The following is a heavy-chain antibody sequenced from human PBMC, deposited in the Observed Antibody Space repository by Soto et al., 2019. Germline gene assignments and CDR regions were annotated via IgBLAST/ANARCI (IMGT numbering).Heavy chain of an antibody. CDR2: IIPIFGTA. V-gene: IGHV1-69*01. CDR1: GDTFSSYA. J-gene: IGHJ4*02. CDR3: AMYGDYVEYFDY. Sequence: QVQLLQSGAEVKKPGSSVKVSCKASGDTFSSYAISWVRQAPGQGLEWMGGIIPIFGTANYAQKFQGRVTITADESTSTAYMELSSLRSEDTAVYYCAMYGDYVEYFDYWGQGTLVTVSS. D-gene: IGHD4-17*01.